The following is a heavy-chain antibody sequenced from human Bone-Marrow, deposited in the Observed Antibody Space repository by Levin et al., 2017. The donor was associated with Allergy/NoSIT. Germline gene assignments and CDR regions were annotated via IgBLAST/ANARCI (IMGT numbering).Heavy chain of an antibody. J-gene: IGHJ3*02. CDR2: LSGSVGST. Sequence: QSGGSLRLSCAPSFFTFTRFSISCFPQPPGKGLEWVSALSGSVGSTYYADSVKGRFTVSRDNSKNTLFLQMNSLRVEDTAVYYCAKDRGWYGDAFDTWGQGTMVTVSS. CDR3: AKDRGWYGDAFDT. CDR1: FFTFTRFS. V-gene: IGHV3-23*01. D-gene: IGHD6-19*01.